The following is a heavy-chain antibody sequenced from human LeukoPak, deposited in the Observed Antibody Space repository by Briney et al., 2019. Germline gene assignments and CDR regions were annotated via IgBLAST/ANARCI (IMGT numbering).Heavy chain of an antibody. J-gene: IGHJ2*01. CDR3: ARGEGSGSFHKRYFDL. CDR2: ISGSGGAT. D-gene: IGHD3-10*01. CDR1: GFAFANYA. V-gene: IGHV3-23*01. Sequence: GGSLRLSRAASGFAFANYAMSWVRQAPGKGLEWVSIISGSGGATYYADSVKGRFTIARDNSQNTLYLQMNSLRADDTAVYYCARGEGSGSFHKRYFDLWGRGTLVTVSS.